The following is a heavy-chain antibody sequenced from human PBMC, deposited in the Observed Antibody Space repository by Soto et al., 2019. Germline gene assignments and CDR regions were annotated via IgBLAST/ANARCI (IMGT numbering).Heavy chain of an antibody. CDR2: ISAYNGDT. J-gene: IGHJ4*02. CDR3: ATTRGYNSSHQTFDY. Sequence: ASVKVSCKASGYTFTNYGISWVRQAPGQGLEWMGWISAYNGDTNYAQKLQGRVTMTTDTSTSTAYVELRSLRSDDTAVYYCATTRGYNSSHQTFDYWGQGTLVTVSS. D-gene: IGHD6-6*01. V-gene: IGHV1-18*01. CDR1: GYTFTNYG.